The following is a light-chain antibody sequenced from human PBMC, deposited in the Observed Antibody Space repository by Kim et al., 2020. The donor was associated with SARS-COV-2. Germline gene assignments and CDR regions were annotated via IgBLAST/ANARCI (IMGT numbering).Light chain of an antibody. CDR3: QQYGSSPPMYT. CDR1: QSVSGSY. V-gene: IGKV3-20*01. Sequence: GERATRACRASQSVSGSYLAWYQQKPGQAPRLLFYGASSRATGIPDRFSGSGSGTDFTLTISRLEPEDFAVYYCQQYGSSPPMYTFGQGTKLVIK. CDR2: GAS. J-gene: IGKJ2*01.